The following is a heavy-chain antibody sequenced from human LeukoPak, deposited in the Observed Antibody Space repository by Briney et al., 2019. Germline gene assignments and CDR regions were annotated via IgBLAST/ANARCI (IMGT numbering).Heavy chain of an antibody. D-gene: IGHD3-10*01. CDR1: GFTFSSYS. CDR3: VRDGSGSVEFDY. CDR2: ISSSSSYI. J-gene: IGHJ4*02. V-gene: IGHV3-21*01. Sequence: GRSLRLSCAASGFTFSSYSMNWVRQAPGKGLECVSSISSSSSYIYYADSVKGRFTISRDNADNSLYLQMYSLRVEDTALYYCVRDGSGSVEFDYWGQRTLVTVSS.